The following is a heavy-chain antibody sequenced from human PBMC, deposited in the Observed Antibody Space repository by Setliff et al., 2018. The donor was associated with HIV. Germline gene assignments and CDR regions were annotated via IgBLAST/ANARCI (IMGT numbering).Heavy chain of an antibody. V-gene: IGHV4-34*01. Sequence: SLTCAVYGGSFSGYYWSWIRQPPGKGLEWIGEIIHTGSTNYNPSLKSRVTISVDTSKNQFSLRLSSVTAADTAVYYCARGRSCSSSSCYLVYYYYYGMDVWGHGSTVTGSS. CDR1: GGSFSGYY. CDR3: ARGRSCSSSSCYLVYYYYYGMDV. J-gene: IGHJ6*02. D-gene: IGHD2-2*01. CDR2: IIHTGST.